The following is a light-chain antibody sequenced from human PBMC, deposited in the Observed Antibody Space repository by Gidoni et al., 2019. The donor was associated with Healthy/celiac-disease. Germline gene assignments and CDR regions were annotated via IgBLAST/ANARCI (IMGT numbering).Light chain of an antibody. J-gene: IGLJ2*01. V-gene: IGLV1-44*01. CDR2: VNN. CDR3: AAWDDSVNGVV. CDR1: RSNSGSNT. Sequence: QSVLPQPPSTSETPGQRVTISCSGSRSNSGSNTVNWYQPLPETAPTLIIYVNNQRPSGVPDRFSGSKSGTSASLAISGLQSEDEADYYCAAWDDSVNGVVFGGGTKLTVL.